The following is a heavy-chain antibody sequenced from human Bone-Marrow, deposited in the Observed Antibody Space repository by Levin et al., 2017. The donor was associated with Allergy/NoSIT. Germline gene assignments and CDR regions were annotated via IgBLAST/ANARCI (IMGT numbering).Heavy chain of an antibody. V-gene: IGHV1-8*01. J-gene: IGHJ4*02. CDR3: ARGELGSGYLFDY. D-gene: IGHD5-12*01. CDR1: GYTFTSFD. CDR2: MYPNSDNA. Sequence: GESLKISCKTSGYTFTSFDINWVRQATGQGLEWMGWMYPNSDNAGYAQKFQGRVTMTRNTSISTVYMELSSLRSEDTAIYYCARGELGSGYLFDYWGQGTLVTVSS.